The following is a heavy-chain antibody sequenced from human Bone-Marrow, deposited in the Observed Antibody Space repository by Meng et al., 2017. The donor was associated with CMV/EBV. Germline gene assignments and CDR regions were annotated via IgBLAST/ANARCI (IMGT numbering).Heavy chain of an antibody. CDR2: VYHSGST. J-gene: IGHJ5*02. V-gene: IGHV4-38-2*02. Sequence: SETLSLTCTVSGYSISSVYSGDWIRQPPGKGLEWLGSVYHSGSTYYNPSLKSRVTISVDTSKNQFSLKVSSVTAADTAVYYCARAYCGGDCYSYNWFDPWGRGTLVTVSS. CDR3: ARAYCGGDCYSYNWFDP. D-gene: IGHD2-21*01. CDR1: GYSISSVYS.